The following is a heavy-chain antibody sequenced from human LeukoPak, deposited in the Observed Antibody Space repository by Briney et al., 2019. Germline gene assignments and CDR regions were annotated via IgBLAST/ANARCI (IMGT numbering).Heavy chain of an antibody. D-gene: IGHD3-22*01. V-gene: IGHV1-69*05. Sequence: SVKVSCKASGGTFSSYAISWVRQAPGQGLEWMGGIIPIFGTANYAQKFQGRVTITTDESTSTAYMELSSLRSEDTAVYYCAREVGYYYDSSGYYHFDYWGQGTLVTASS. CDR2: IIPIFGTA. CDR3: AREVGYYYDSSGYYHFDY. J-gene: IGHJ4*02. CDR1: GGTFSSYA.